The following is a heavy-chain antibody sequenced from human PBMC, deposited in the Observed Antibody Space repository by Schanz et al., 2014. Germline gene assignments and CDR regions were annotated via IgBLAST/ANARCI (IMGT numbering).Heavy chain of an antibody. V-gene: IGHV3-23*01. CDR3: AKLSSSGRLAGYFDY. Sequence: EVQLLESGGGLVQPGGSLRLSCAASGFTFSSYAMSWVRQAPGKGLEWVSGISGSGGSTYYADSVKGRFSISRDYSKNTLYLQMSSLRAEDTAIYYCAKLSSSGRLAGYFDYWGQGALVTVSS. J-gene: IGHJ4*02. D-gene: IGHD6-19*01. CDR2: ISGSGGST. CDR1: GFTFSSYA.